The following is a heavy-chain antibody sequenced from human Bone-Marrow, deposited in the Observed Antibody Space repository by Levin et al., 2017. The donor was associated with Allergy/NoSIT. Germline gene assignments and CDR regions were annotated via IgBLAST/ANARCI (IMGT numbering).Heavy chain of an antibody. V-gene: IGHV4-59*01. J-gene: IGHJ3*02. CDR3: AKLHEASNSAFDI. CDR2: VYYTGFT. D-gene: IGHD4-11*01. CDR1: GGPISEYY. Sequence: PSETLSLTCTVSGGPISEYYWTWIRQPPGGGLEWIGYVYYTGFTNYNPSLETRVTLSVVPSKNQFSLEMSSVTAADTAVYYCAKLHEASNSAFDIWGQGTMVTVSS.